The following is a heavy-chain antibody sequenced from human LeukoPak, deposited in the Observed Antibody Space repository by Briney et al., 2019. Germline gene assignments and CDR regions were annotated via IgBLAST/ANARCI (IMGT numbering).Heavy chain of an antibody. Sequence: PGGSLRLSCAASGFTFSSYSMNWVRQAPGKGLEWVSYISSSSSTIYYAASVKGRFTISRDNAKNSLYLQMNSLRDEDTAVYYCARDLSGAAAGTEAFDIWGQGTMVTVSS. CDR1: GFTFSSYS. V-gene: IGHV3-48*02. J-gene: IGHJ3*02. CDR2: ISSSSSTI. CDR3: ARDLSGAAAGTEAFDI. D-gene: IGHD6-13*01.